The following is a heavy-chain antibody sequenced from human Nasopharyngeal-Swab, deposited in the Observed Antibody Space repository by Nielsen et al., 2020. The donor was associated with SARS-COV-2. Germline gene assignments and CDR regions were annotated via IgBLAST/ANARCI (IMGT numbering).Heavy chain of an antibody. J-gene: IGHJ4*02. Sequence: WIRQPPGKALEWLALIYWDDDKRYSPSLKSRLTITKDTSKNQVVLTMTNMDPVDTATYYCARAYYYDSSGCHLDYWGQGTLVTVSS. V-gene: IGHV2-5*02. D-gene: IGHD3-22*01. CDR2: IYWDDDK. CDR3: ARAYYYDSSGCHLDY.